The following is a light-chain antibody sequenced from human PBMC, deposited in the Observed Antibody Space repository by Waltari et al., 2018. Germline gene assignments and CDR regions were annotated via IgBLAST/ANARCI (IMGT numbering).Light chain of an antibody. Sequence: DVQMTQSPSSLSASIADRVTITCRASQNIRTRLIWYQQKPGRAPKVLIYEESNLQSGVPSRFSGTGSETDFTLTISSPQPEDSATYYCQQSSHIPYTFGQGTKLEIK. CDR3: QQSSHIPYT. CDR1: QNIRTR. J-gene: IGKJ2*01. V-gene: IGKV1-39*01. CDR2: EES.